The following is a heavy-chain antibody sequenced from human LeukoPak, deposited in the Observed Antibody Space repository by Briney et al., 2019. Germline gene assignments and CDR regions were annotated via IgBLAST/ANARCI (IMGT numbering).Heavy chain of an antibody. Sequence: GGSLRLSCAASGFTFSSYSMNWVRQAPGKGLEWVSSISSSSSYIYYADSVKGRFTISRDNAKNSLYLQMNSLRAEDTAVYYCARFSKSLDCSGGSCYPYFDYWGQGTLVTVSS. CDR1: GFTFSSYS. D-gene: IGHD2-15*01. CDR2: ISSSSSYI. J-gene: IGHJ4*02. V-gene: IGHV3-21*01. CDR3: ARFSKSLDCSGGSCYPYFDY.